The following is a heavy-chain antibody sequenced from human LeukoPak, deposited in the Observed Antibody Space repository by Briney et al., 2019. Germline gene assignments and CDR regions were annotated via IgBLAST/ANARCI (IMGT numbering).Heavy chain of an antibody. CDR3: ASSPAYSSSWYAIDN. Sequence: GGSLRLSCAASGFTFSNYDMHWVRRAAGKGLEWVSGIGTAGDTYYPGSVKGRFTISRENAKNSLYLHMNSLSAGDTAVYYCASSPAYSSSWYAIDNWGQGTLVTVSS. V-gene: IGHV3-13*01. D-gene: IGHD6-13*01. CDR1: GFTFSNYD. J-gene: IGHJ4*02. CDR2: IGTAGDT.